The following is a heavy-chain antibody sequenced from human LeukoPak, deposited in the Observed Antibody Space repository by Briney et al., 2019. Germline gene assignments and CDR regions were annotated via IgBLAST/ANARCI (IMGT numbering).Heavy chain of an antibody. CDR1: GFTFSSYS. CDR2: ISSSSSYI. V-gene: IGHV3-21*04. J-gene: IGHJ3*02. Sequence: SGGSLRLSCAASGFTFSSYSMNWVRQAPGKGLEWVSSISSSSSYIYYADSVKGRFTISRDNAKNSLYLQMNSLRAEDTAVYYCARDIMITFGGVIPYAFDIWGQGTMVTVSS. CDR3: ARDIMITFGGVIPYAFDI. D-gene: IGHD3-16*02.